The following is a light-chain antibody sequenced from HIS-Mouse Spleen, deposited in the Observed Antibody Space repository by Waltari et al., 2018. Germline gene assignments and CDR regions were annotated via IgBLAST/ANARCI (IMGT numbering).Light chain of an antibody. V-gene: IGLV3-21*03. CDR2: DDS. Sequence: SYVLTQPPSVSVAPGKTARITCGGNNIGSKSVHWYQQKPGQAPVLVVYDDSDRPSGIPGRFSGSNSGNTATLTISRVEAGDEADYYCQVWDSSSDLAVFGGGTQLTVL. J-gene: IGLJ7*01. CDR3: QVWDSSSDLAV. CDR1: NIGSKS.